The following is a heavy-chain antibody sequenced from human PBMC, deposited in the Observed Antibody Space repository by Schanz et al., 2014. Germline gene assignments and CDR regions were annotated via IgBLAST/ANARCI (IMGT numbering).Heavy chain of an antibody. CDR3: VKDLQRELLRDDHYYGMDV. CDR2: ISGSGGDT. J-gene: IGHJ6*02. CDR1: GFTFRGHA. Sequence: VQLVESGGGVVQPGTSLRLSCAASGFTFRGHAMHWVRQAPGQGLEWVSAISGSGGDTYYADSVKGRFTISRDNSKNTLYLQMNSLRAEDTAVYYCVKDLQRELLRDDHYYGMDVWGQGTTVTVSS. V-gene: IGHV3-23*04. D-gene: IGHD1-26*01.